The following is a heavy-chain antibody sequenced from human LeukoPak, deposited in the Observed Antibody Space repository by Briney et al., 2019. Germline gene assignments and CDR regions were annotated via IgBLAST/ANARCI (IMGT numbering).Heavy chain of an antibody. CDR3: ARQGSMTRGGYWLDP. J-gene: IGHJ5*02. D-gene: IGHD3-10*01. V-gene: IGHV4-39*01. CDR2: IYYTGRT. Sequence: SETLSLTCSVSGASINTSNFSWAWIRQPPGKGLESIGSIYYTGRTYSNASLNSRVAISVDTSKNQFSLKLSSVTAADTAVYYCARQGSMTRGGYWLDPWGQGTLVIVSS. CDR1: GASINTSNFS.